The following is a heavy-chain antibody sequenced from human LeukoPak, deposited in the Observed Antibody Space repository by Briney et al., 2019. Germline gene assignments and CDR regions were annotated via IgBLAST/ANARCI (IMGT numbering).Heavy chain of an antibody. CDR2: IIPIFGTA. Sequence: SVKVSCKASGGTFSSYAISWVRQAPGQGLEWMGGIIPIFGTANYAQKFQGRVTITADESTSTAYMELSSLRSENTAVYYCARFPFQEMAAFDIWGQGTMVTVSS. J-gene: IGHJ3*02. CDR3: ARFPFQEMAAFDI. D-gene: IGHD5-24*01. V-gene: IGHV1-69*01. CDR1: GGTFSSYA.